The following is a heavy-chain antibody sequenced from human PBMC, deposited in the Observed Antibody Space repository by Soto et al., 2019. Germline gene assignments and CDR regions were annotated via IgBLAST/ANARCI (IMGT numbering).Heavy chain of an antibody. D-gene: IGHD3-3*01. V-gene: IGHV4-31*03. CDR1: GGSFSGGGYY. Sequence: SETLSLTCTVSGGSFSGGGYYWSWIRQHPGKGLEWMGYISYSGSTKYKPSLQSRITISVDTSKNQFSLRLTSVTAADTAIYFCARTSIFGVVLNAFDIWGPGTLVTVPS. CDR2: ISYSGST. J-gene: IGHJ3*02. CDR3: ARTSIFGVVLNAFDI.